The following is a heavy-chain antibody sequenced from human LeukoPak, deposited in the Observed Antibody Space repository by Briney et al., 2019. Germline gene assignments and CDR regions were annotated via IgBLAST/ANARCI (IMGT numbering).Heavy chain of an antibody. D-gene: IGHD3-22*01. CDR3: ARVVHPYDYESSGLTYDAFDI. CDR2: INIKTGNP. CDR1: GYSFTDYY. J-gene: IGHJ3*02. V-gene: IGHV7-4-1*02. Sequence: ASVKVSCKASGYSFTDYYMHWVRQAPGQGLEWVGWINIKTGNPTYAQAFTGRFVFSLDTSVTTAYLQISSLKDEDTAVYYCARVVHPYDYESSGLTYDAFDIWGQGTMVTVSS.